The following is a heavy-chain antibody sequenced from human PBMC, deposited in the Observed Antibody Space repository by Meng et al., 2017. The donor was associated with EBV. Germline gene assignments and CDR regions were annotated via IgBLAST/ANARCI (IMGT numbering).Heavy chain of an antibody. CDR1: GGSFSSHG. D-gene: IGHD6-19*01. CDR2: IIPILGTT. V-gene: IGHV1-69*01. CDR3: ARLCENKRLLAGFDY. J-gene: IGHJ4*02. Sequence: QVQLVQSGAEVKMXXSXVRVSXXAYGGSFSSHGIAWVRQAPGEGPEWMGGIIPILGTTNYAQKFQGRLTIVADASTTTAYMELNSLRSEDTAVYFCARLCENKRLLAGFDYWGQGTLVTVSS.